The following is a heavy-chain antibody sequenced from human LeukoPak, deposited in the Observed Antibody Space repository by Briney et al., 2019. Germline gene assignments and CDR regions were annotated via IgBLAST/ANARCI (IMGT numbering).Heavy chain of an antibody. CDR3: ANAPVTPDY. CDR2: ITGSDDRT. D-gene: IGHD4-17*01. Sequence: GGSLRLSCAASGFTFGNDAMTWVRQAPGQGLEWVSTITGSDDRTYYADSVEGRFTISRDYSTNTMHMQMNSLRTEDTAMYYCANAPVTPDYWGQGTLVTVSS. J-gene: IGHJ4*02. CDR1: GFTFGNDA. V-gene: IGHV3-23*01.